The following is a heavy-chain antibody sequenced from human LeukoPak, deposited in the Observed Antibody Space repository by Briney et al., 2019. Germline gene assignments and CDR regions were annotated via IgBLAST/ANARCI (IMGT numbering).Heavy chain of an antibody. CDR3: ARVPPSAHQLLSSDY. Sequence: ASVKVSCKASGYTFTNYGITWVRQAPGQGLEWMSWISANNGETRFARNFQGRVTMTTDTSTTTAYMELRSLRSDDTAVYYCARVPPSAHQLLSSDYWGQGTQVTVSS. CDR1: GYTFTNYG. D-gene: IGHD2-2*01. J-gene: IGHJ4*02. V-gene: IGHV1-18*04. CDR2: ISANNGET.